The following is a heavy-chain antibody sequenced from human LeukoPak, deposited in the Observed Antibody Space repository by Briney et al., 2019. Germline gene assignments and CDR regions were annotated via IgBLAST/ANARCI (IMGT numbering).Heavy chain of an antibody. V-gene: IGHV3-21*01. CDR2: ISSSSSYI. D-gene: IGHD3-22*01. J-gene: IGHJ4*02. CDR1: GFTFSSYS. Sequence: GGYLRLSCAASGFTFSSYSMNWVRQAPGKGLEWVSSISSSSSYIYYADSVKGRFTISRDNAKNSLYLQMNSLRAEDTAVYYCASTPDPYDSSGSDYWGQGTLVTVSS. CDR3: ASTPDPYDSSGSDY.